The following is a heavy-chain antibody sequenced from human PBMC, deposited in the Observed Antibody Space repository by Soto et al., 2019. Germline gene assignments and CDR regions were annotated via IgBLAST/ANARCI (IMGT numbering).Heavy chain of an antibody. CDR3: ARGFISSWYLNPGMDV. CDR1: GGSFSGYY. CDR2: INHSGST. D-gene: IGHD6-13*01. Sequence: SETLSLTCAVYGGSFSGYYWSWIRQPPGKGLEWIGEINHSGSTNYNPSLKSRVTISVDTSKNQFSLKLSSVTAADTAVYYCARGFISSWYLNPGMDVWGQGTTVTVSS. J-gene: IGHJ6*02. V-gene: IGHV4-34*01.